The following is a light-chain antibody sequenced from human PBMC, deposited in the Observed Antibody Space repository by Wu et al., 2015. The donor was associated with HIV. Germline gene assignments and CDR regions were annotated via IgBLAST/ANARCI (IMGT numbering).Light chain of an antibody. CDR1: QRVSKSY. J-gene: IGKJ4*01. CDR3: QQYDSSPPT. Sequence: EIVLTQAPGTLSLSAGERATLSCRASQRVSKSYLAWYQQKPGQAPRLLIFDASSRATGIPDRFSGSGSGTDFTLTISRLEPEDFAVYYCQQYDSSPPTFGGGTKVEIK. V-gene: IGKV3-20*01. CDR2: DAS.